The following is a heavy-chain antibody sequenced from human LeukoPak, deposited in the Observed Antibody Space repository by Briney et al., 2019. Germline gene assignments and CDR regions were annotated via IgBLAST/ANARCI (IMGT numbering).Heavy chain of an antibody. J-gene: IGHJ4*02. D-gene: IGHD3-16*01. CDR3: ARPPDQGGT. CDR2: INSFANII. Sequence: GGFLRLSCAASGFTFSTYEMNWVRQAPGKGLEWVSYINSFANIIYYADSVKGRFTISRDNTKNSLYLQMNSLRVEDTAVYYCARPPDQGGTRGQGTLVTVSS. CDR1: GFTFSTYE. V-gene: IGHV3-48*03.